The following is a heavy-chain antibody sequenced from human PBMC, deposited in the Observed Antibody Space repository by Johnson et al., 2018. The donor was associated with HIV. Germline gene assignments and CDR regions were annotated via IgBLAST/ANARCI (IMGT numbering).Heavy chain of an antibody. CDR3: ARDSTPWGDDYVDYAFDI. J-gene: IGHJ3*02. D-gene: IGHD4/OR15-4a*01. CDR1: GFTFSDYY. V-gene: IGHV3-11*01. CDR2: ISSSGSTI. Sequence: QVQVVESGGGVVQPGRSLGLSCAASGFTFSDYYMSWIRQAPGKGLEWVSYISSSGSTIYYADSVKGRFTISRDNAKNSLYLQMNSLRAEDTALYYCARDSTPWGDDYVDYAFDIWGQGTLVTVSS.